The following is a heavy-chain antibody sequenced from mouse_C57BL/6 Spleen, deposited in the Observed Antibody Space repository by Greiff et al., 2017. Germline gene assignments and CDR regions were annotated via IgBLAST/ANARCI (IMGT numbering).Heavy chain of an antibody. D-gene: IGHD1-1*01. V-gene: IGHV1-54*01. Sequence: QVQLQQSGAELVRPGTSVKVSCKASGFAFTNYLIEWVKQRPGQGLEWIGVINPGSGGTKYNEKFKGKATLTADKSSSTAYMQLSSLTSEDSAVYYCATTVVARGYWGQGTTLTVSS. CDR1: GFAFTNYL. CDR3: ATTVVARGY. CDR2: INPGSGGT. J-gene: IGHJ2*01.